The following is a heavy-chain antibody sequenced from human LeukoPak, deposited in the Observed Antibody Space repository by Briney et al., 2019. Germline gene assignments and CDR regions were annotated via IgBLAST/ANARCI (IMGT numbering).Heavy chain of an antibody. CDR1: GFTFSSYA. J-gene: IGHJ6*02. D-gene: IGHD2-2*02. CDR2: ISYDGSNK. CDR3: ARDVLGYCSSTSCYTGQIYYGMDV. V-gene: IGHV3-30-3*01. Sequence: PGGSLRLSCAASGFTFSSYAMHWVRQAPGKGLEWVAVISYDGSNKYYADSVKGRFTISRDNSKNTLYLQMNSLRAEDTAVYYCARDVLGYCSSTSCYTGQIYYGMDVWGQGTTVTVSS.